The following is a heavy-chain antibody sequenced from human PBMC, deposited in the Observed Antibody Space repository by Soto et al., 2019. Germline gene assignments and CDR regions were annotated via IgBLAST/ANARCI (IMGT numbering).Heavy chain of an antibody. CDR1: GFTFSSYA. D-gene: IGHD6-13*01. J-gene: IGHJ6*02. CDR3: AKMDSSSWYGNSDYGMDV. Sequence: GSLRLSCAASGFTFSSYAMSWVRQAPGKGLEWVSAISGSGGSTYYADSVKGRFTISRDNSKNTLYLQMNSLRAEDTAVYYCAKMDSSSWYGNSDYGMDVWGQGTTVTVSS. CDR2: ISGSGGST. V-gene: IGHV3-23*01.